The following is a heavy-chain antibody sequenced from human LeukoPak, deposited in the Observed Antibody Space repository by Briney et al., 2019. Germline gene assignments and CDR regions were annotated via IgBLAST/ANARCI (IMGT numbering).Heavy chain of an antibody. CDR1: GFTFSSYA. D-gene: IGHD3-16*01. Sequence: GGSPRLSCAASGFTFSSYAMSWVRQAPGKGLEWVSAISGSGGSTYYADSVKGRFTISRDNSKNTLYLQMNSLRAEDTAVYYCAKSDLGGYISNWFAPWGQGTLVTVSS. V-gene: IGHV3-23*01. CDR2: ISGSGGST. CDR3: AKSDLGGYISNWFAP. J-gene: IGHJ5*02.